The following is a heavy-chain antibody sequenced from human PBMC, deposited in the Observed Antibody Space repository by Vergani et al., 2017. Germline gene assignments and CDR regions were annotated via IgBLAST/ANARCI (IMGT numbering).Heavy chain of an antibody. D-gene: IGHD6-19*01. Sequence: VQLVESGGGLVQPGRSLRLSCAASGFTFDDYAMHWVRQAPGKGLEWVSAISGSGGSTYYADSVKGRVTISRDNSKNTLYLQMNSLRAEDTAVYYCAKDIVGAVAGLFDYWGQGTLVTVSS. CDR2: ISGSGGST. J-gene: IGHJ4*02. V-gene: IGHV3-23*04. CDR3: AKDIVGAVAGLFDY. CDR1: GFTFDDYA.